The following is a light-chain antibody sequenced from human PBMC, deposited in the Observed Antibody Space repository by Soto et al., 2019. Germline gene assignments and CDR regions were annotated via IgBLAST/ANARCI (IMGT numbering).Light chain of an antibody. V-gene: IGLV2-8*01. J-gene: IGLJ1*01. CDR1: SSDVGNYNY. CDR3: SSYAGSNNYV. CDR2: EVS. Sequence: QSALTQPPSASGSPGQSVTISCIGTSSDVGNYNYVSWYQQHPGKAPKLMIYEVSKRPSGVPDRFSGSKSGNTASLTVSGLQTDDEADYYCSSYAGSNNYVFGTGTRSPS.